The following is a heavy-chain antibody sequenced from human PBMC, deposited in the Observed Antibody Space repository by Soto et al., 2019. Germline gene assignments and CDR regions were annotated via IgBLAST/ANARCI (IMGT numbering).Heavy chain of an antibody. V-gene: IGHV3-53*01. Sequence: EVQLVESGGGLIQPGGSLRISCVASGFSVTSNYMTWVRQDPGKGLEWVSILYTGGSTYYSDSVKGRSTISRDTPKNTVFLQLNSLRAEDTAIYYCARATRYFGSFDSWGQGTLVSVAS. D-gene: IGHD2-2*01. CDR3: ARATRYFGSFDS. CDR1: GFSVTSNY. J-gene: IGHJ4*02. CDR2: LYTGGST.